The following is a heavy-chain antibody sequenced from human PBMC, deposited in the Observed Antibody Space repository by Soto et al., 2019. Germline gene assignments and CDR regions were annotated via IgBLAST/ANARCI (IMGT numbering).Heavy chain of an antibody. D-gene: IGHD2-2*03. Sequence: PGESLKISCKGSGYSFTSYWIGWVRQKPGKGLEWMGTFYPGDSTSTYSPSFQGQVTISVDKSISTAYLHLSSLKASDTAMYYCARIIGYCRNNDCSWTFDIWGQGTTVTVSS. CDR2: FYPGDSTS. V-gene: IGHV5-51*01. J-gene: IGHJ3*02. CDR3: ARIIGYCRNNDCSWTFDI. CDR1: GYSFTSYW.